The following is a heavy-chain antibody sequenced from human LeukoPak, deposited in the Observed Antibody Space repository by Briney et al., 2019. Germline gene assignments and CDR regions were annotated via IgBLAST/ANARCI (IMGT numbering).Heavy chain of an antibody. Sequence: ASVKVSCKASGYTFTCYYMHWVRQAPGQGLEWMGRINPNSGGTNYAQKFQGRVTMTRDTSINTAYMELSRLISDDTAVYYCARGGYYCRGDSCYGTDYWGQGALVTVSS. V-gene: IGHV1-2*06. D-gene: IGHD2-15*01. J-gene: IGHJ4*02. CDR3: ARGGYYCRGDSCYGTDY. CDR1: GYTFTCYY. CDR2: INPNSGGT.